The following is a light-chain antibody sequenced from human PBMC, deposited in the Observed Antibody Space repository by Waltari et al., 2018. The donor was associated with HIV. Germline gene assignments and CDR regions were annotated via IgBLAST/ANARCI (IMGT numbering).Light chain of an antibody. J-gene: IGLJ2*01. CDR1: HGPVGRGHY. CDR2: SST. CDR3: MLFFRTSYL. V-gene: IGLV7-43*01. Sequence: QTVVTQEPSMTVSPGGTVTPTCNSAHGPVGRGHYVNWFQQKPGQPPRPLIYSSTRRHPLTPERFSASLVGDRAALTLSNVWPEDQADYYCMLFFRTSYLFGGGTRVTVL.